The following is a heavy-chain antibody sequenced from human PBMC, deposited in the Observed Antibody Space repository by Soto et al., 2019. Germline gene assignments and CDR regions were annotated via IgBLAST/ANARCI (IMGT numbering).Heavy chain of an antibody. J-gene: IGHJ5*02. CDR2: INHSGST. CDR3: ARRGS. D-gene: IGHD1-26*01. Sequence: PXXTLSLTCAVYCGSFSGYYWSWIRQPPGKXLEWIXEINHSGSTNXXPSLKSRVTISVETSKNQFSLKLSSVTAADTAVYYCARRGSWGQGTLVTVSS. CDR1: CGSFSGYY. V-gene: IGHV4-34*01.